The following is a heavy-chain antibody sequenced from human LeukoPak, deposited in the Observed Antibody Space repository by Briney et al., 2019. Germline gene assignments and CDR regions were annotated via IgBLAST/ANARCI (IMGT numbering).Heavy chain of an antibody. Sequence: ASVKVSCKASGYTLTSYDINWVRQATGQGLEWMGWMNPNSGNTGYAQKFQGRVTMTRNTSISTAYMELSSLRSEDTAVYYCARVFYYDSSGYFHYWGQGTLVTVSS. V-gene: IGHV1-8*01. D-gene: IGHD3-22*01. CDR3: ARVFYYDSSGYFHY. CDR2: MNPNSGNT. J-gene: IGHJ4*02. CDR1: GYTLTSYD.